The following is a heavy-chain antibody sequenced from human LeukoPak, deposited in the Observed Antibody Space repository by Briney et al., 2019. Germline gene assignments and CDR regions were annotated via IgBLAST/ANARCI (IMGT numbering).Heavy chain of an antibody. J-gene: IGHJ4*02. Sequence: GGSLRLSCAASGFTFSSYAMSWVRQAPGKGLEWVSVIGTTGTLTYYADFVKGRFTISRDNSKSTVYLQMNSLSVDDTAVYFCGRYLDVSVGGNDFWGQGTLGTVSS. D-gene: IGHD1-26*01. V-gene: IGHV3-23*01. CDR1: GFTFSSYA. CDR3: GRYLDVSVGGNDF. CDR2: IGTTGTLT.